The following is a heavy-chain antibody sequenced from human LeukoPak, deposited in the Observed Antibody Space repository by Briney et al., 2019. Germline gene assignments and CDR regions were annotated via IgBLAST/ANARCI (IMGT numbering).Heavy chain of an antibody. CDR3: ARQGDGGRAYDH. D-gene: IGHD4-23*01. CDR1: AGSISSSSYY. J-gene: IGHJ4*02. Sequence: SETLSLTCPVSAGSISSSSYYWGWIRQPRGKGLEWIGTVSDSGNTYYNPSLRSRVTISEDTSRSQFSLKLTSVTAADTAVYYCARQGDGGRAYDHWGQGTLVTVSS. CDR2: VSDSGNT. V-gene: IGHV4-39*01.